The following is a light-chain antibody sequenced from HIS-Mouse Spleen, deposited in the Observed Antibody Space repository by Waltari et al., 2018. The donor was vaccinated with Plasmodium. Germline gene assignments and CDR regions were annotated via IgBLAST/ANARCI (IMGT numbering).Light chain of an antibody. CDR2: GAS. Sequence: EIVLTQSPGTLSLSPGERATLSCRASQSVSSSYLAWYQQKPGQAPRLLIYGASSRATGIPDRFRGSGSGTDVTLTISRLEPEDFAVYYCQQYGSSPWTFGQGTKVEIK. CDR3: QQYGSSPWT. J-gene: IGKJ1*01. V-gene: IGKV3-20*01. CDR1: QSVSSSY.